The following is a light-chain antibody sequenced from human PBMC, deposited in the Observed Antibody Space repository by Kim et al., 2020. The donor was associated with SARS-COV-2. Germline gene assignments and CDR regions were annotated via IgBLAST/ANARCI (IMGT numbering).Light chain of an antibody. J-gene: IGKJ4*02. V-gene: IGKV3-15*01. Sequence: EIVMTQSPATLSVSPGERATLSCRASESVSSLLAWYQQKVGQAPRHLIYDASTTATAIPARFSGSGSGTEFTLTISSLQPEDFAVYYCQQYKKWPLTFGGGTKLEI. CDR3: QQYKKWPLT. CDR1: ESVSSL. CDR2: DAS.